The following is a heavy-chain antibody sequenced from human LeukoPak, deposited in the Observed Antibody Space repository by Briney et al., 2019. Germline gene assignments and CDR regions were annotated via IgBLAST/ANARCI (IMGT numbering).Heavy chain of an antibody. Sequence: PASETLSLTCTVSGGSLSNHYWSWVRQAPGKGLEWVSAISGSGGSTYYADSVKGRFTISRDNSKNTLYLQMNSLRAEDTAVYYCAKRRSYDSSGRQGWYFDLWGRGTLVTVSS. J-gene: IGHJ2*01. CDR3: AKRRSYDSSGRQGWYFDL. D-gene: IGHD3-22*01. V-gene: IGHV3-23*01. CDR1: GGSLSNHY. CDR2: ISGSGGST.